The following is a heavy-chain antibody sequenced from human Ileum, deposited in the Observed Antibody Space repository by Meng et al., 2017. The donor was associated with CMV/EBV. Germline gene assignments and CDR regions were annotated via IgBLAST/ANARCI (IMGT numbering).Heavy chain of an antibody. CDR1: GFSVSTNY. J-gene: IGHJ4*02. V-gene: IGHV3-21*01. CDR3: ARNNPYHDY. CDR2: ISSSSSYI. Sequence: GESLKISCAASGFSVSTNYMNWVRQAPGKGLEWISSISSSSSYIYYADSVKGRFTISRDNAKNSLYLQMNSLRAEDTAVYYCARNNPYHDYWGQGTLVTVSS.